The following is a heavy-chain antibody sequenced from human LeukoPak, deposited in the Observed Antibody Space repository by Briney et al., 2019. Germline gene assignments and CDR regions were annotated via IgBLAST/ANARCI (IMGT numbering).Heavy chain of an antibody. V-gene: IGHV1-8*01. D-gene: IGHD6-25*01. CDR2: MNPNNDNA. CDR3: ARAAAGGDDPFDV. CDR1: GYAFKNYD. Sequence: ASVKVSCKASGYAFKNYDINWVRQAPGQGLEWMAWMNPNNDNAGSAQKFQGRVTMTRDTPINTAYMELSSLRSDDTGVYYCARAAAGGDDPFDVWGQGSLIIVSS. J-gene: IGHJ3*01.